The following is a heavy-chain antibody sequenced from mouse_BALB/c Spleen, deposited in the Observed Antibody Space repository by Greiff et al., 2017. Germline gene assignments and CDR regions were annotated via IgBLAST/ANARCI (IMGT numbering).Heavy chain of an antibody. V-gene: IGHV6-6*02. CDR1: GFTFSNYW. J-gene: IGHJ4*01. CDR2: IRLKSNNYAT. D-gene: IGHD2-2*01. Sequence: EVKVEESGGGLVQPGGSMKLSCVASGFTFSNYWMNWVRQSPEKGLEWVAEIRLKSNNYATHYAESVKGRFTISRDDSKSSVYLQMNNLRAEDSGIYYCTPLYYGYDDYYAMDYWGQGTSVTVSS. CDR3: TPLYYGYDDYYAMDY.